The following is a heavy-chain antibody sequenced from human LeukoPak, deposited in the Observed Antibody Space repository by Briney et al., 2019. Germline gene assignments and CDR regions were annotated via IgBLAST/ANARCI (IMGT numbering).Heavy chain of an antibody. Sequence: QSGGSLRLSCAASGFTASSNYMTWLRQAPGKGLEGVSIIYSGGTTYYADSVRDRFTISRDNSKNALYLQMSSLRAEDTAVYYCARGEGELSRGYSKYYFDYWGQGTLVTVSS. J-gene: IGHJ4*02. CDR1: GFTASSNY. V-gene: IGHV3-53*01. D-gene: IGHD3-22*01. CDR2: IYSGGTT. CDR3: ARGEGELSRGYSKYYFDY.